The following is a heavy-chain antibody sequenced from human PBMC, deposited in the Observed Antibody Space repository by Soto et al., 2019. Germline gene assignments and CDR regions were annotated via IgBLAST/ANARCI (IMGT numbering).Heavy chain of an antibody. Sequence: EVQLLESGGGLVQPGGSLRLSCAASGFRFSSKAMSWVRQAPGKGLEWVSIISGSGSSTYYTDSLKGRITISRDNSKNMVYLEMNYLRAEDTAVYYCAKENGFQFVNFGASGFDYWGQGSLVSVSS. J-gene: IGHJ4*02. CDR2: ISGSGSST. D-gene: IGHD6-6*01. V-gene: IGHV3-23*01. CDR1: GFRFSSKA. CDR3: AKENGFQFVNFGASGFDY.